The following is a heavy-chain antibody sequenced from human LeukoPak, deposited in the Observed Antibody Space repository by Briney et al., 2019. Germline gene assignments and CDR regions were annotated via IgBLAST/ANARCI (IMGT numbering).Heavy chain of an antibody. CDR1: GFALSSNW. Sequence: GGSLRLSCAASGFALSSNWMSWVRQAPGKGLEWVSAISGSGGSTYYADSVKGRFTISRDNSKNTLYLQMNSLRAEDTAVYYCAKNYYGSGSYIQYYWGQGTLVTVSS. V-gene: IGHV3-23*01. J-gene: IGHJ4*02. CDR2: ISGSGGST. CDR3: AKNYYGSGSYIQYY. D-gene: IGHD3-10*01.